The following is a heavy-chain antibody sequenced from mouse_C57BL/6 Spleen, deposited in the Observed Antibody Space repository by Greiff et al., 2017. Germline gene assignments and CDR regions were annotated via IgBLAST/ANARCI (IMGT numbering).Heavy chain of an antibody. Sequence: VQLQQPGAELVKPGASVKVSCKASGYTFTSYWMHWVKQRPGQGLEWIGRIHPSDSDTNYNQKFKGKATLTVDKSSSTAYMQLSSLTSEDSAVYYGAICPHYYGSIPAYWGQGTLVTVSA. CDR1: GYTFTSYW. CDR3: AICPHYYGSIPAY. J-gene: IGHJ3*01. V-gene: IGHV1-74*01. CDR2: IHPSDSDT. D-gene: IGHD1-1*01.